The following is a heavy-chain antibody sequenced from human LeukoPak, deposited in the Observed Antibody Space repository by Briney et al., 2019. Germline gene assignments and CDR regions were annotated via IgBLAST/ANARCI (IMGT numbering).Heavy chain of an antibody. Sequence: GASVKVSCKASGGTSSSYAISWVRQAPGQGLEWMGGIIPIFGTANYAQKFQGRVTITADESTSTAYMELSSLRSEDTAVYYCARDTPPYGDYAGDAFDIWGQGTMVTVSS. CDR2: IIPIFGTA. J-gene: IGHJ3*02. D-gene: IGHD4-17*01. CDR3: ARDTPPYGDYAGDAFDI. CDR1: GGTSSSYA. V-gene: IGHV1-69*13.